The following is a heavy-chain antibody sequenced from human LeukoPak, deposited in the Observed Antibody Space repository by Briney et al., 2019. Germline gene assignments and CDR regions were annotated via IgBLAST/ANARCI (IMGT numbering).Heavy chain of an antibody. CDR2: IYYSGST. D-gene: IGHD2-15*01. CDR3: AREYRGYCSGGSCYSWFDP. J-gene: IGHJ5*02. Sequence: PSETLSLTCTVSGDSISSGNYYWSWIRQHPGKGLEWIGYIYYSGSTYYNPSLKSRVTISMDTSKNQFSLKLNSVSAADTAVYYCAREYRGYCSGGSCYSWFDPWGQGTLVTVSS. CDR1: GDSISSGNYY. V-gene: IGHV4-31*03.